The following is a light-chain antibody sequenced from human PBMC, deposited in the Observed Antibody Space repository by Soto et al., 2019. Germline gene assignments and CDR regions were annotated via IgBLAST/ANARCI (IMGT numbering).Light chain of an antibody. Sequence: EIVLTQSPGTLSLSPGERATLSCRASQTVSSNYLAWYQQKPGQAPSLLIFDASYRATDIPARFSGSGSGTDFTLTISSLEPEDFAVYYCQQRSNWPLTFGGGTKVDIK. CDR3: QQRSNWPLT. CDR1: QTVSSNY. J-gene: IGKJ4*01. V-gene: IGKV3D-20*02. CDR2: DAS.